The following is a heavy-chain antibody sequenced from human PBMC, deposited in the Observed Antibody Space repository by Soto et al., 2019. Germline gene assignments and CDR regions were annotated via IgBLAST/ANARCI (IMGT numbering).Heavy chain of an antibody. V-gene: IGHV3-23*01. D-gene: IGHD6-13*01. CDR2: ISGSGGSA. J-gene: IGHJ4*02. CDR3: AKGGASAGTFEY. Sequence: EVQVLESGGGLVQPGGSLRLSCAASGFTFSSYAMSWVRQAPGKGLEWVSSISGSGGSAYHADSVKGRFTISRDKSKNTVFQQMNSLRDAVTAVYYCAKGGASAGTFEYWGQGTLVTVSS. CDR1: GFTFSSYA.